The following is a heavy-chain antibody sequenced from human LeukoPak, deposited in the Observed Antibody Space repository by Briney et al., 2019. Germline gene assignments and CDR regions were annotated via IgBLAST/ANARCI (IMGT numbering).Heavy chain of an antibody. CDR1: GFTFSSYA. D-gene: IGHD6-19*01. Sequence: GGSLRLSSAASGFTFSSYAMSWVRQAPGKGLEWVSAISGSGGSTYYADSVKGRFTISRDNSKNTLYLQMNSLRAEDTAVYYCANEIAVAGTPYYWGQGTLVTVSS. V-gene: IGHV3-23*01. CDR3: ANEIAVAGTPYY. J-gene: IGHJ4*02. CDR2: ISGSGGST.